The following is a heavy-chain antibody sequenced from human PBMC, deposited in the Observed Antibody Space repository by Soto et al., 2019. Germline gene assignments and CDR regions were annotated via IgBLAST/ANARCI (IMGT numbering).Heavy chain of an antibody. CDR3: ARVPTRYYDFWSGYPYYFDY. CDR2: IYYSGST. Sequence: PSETLSLTCTVSGGSISSYYWSWIRQPPGKGLEWIVYIYYSGSTNYNPSLKSRVTISVDTSKNQFSLKLSSVTAADTAVYYCARVPTRYYDFWSGYPYYFDYWGQGTLVTVSS. V-gene: IGHV4-59*01. J-gene: IGHJ4*02. CDR1: GGSISSYY. D-gene: IGHD3-3*01.